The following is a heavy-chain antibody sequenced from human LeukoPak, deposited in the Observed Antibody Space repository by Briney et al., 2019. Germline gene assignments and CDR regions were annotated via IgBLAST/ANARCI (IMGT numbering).Heavy chain of an antibody. D-gene: IGHD6-6*01. Sequence: GGSLRLSCAASGFTFSNYPMHWVRQAPGKGLEWVVVIANDGRDKHYGESVKGRFAISRDNSRNTLYLQMNSLRAEDTAVYYCVKGSRSSRPYYFDHWGQGILVTVSS. CDR2: IANDGRDK. J-gene: IGHJ4*02. CDR3: VKGSRSSRPYYFDH. CDR1: GFTFSNYP. V-gene: IGHV3-30*18.